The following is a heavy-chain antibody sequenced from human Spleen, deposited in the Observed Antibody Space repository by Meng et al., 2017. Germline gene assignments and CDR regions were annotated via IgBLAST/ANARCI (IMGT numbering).Heavy chain of an antibody. CDR3: VRDFGGESDF. V-gene: IGHV3-11*04. CDR1: GFTFSVSY. Sequence: QVQLVESGGGLGTTGGSLRLSCAASGFTFSVSYMSWIRQAPGKGLEWISYISTSGNTIYYTDSVKGRFAISRDNAKNSLYLQMSSLRAEDSALYFCVRDFGGESDFWGQGTLVTVSS. D-gene: IGHD3-10*01. CDR2: ISTSGNTI. J-gene: IGHJ4*02.